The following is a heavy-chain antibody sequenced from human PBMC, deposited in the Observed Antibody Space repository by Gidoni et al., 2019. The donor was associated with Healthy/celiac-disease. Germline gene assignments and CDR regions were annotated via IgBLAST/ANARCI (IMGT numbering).Heavy chain of an antibody. D-gene: IGHD6-19*01. J-gene: IGHJ4*02. Sequence: EVQLLESGGGLVQPGGSLRLSCAASGFTFSSYAMSWVRQAPGKGLEWVSAISGSVGSTYYADSVKGRFTISRDNSKNTLYLQMNSLRAEDTAVYYRAKVPRAGYSSGWFDYWGQGTLVTVSS. CDR2: ISGSVGST. CDR1: GFTFSSYA. V-gene: IGHV3-23*01. CDR3: AKVPRAGYSSGWFDY.